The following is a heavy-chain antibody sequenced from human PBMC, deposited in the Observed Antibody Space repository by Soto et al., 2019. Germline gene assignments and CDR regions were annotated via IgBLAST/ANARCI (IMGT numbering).Heavy chain of an antibody. Sequence: PSETLSLTCTVSGGSISSYYWSWIRQPPGKGLEWIGYIYYSGSTNYNPSLKSRVTISVDTSKNQFSLKLSSVTAADTAVYYCAREGGFPHPWFGNLHYYFGMDVWGQGTTVT. CDR1: GGSISSYY. CDR2: IYYSGST. J-gene: IGHJ6*01. CDR3: AREGGFPHPWFGNLHYYFGMDV. D-gene: IGHD3-10*01. V-gene: IGHV4-59*01.